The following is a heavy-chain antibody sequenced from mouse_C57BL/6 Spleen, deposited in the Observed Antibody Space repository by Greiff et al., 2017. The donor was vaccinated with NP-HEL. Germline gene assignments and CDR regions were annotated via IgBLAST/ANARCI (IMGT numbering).Heavy chain of an antibody. J-gene: IGHJ2*01. CDR1: GYTFTSYW. CDR2: IDPSDSYT. V-gene: IGHV1-69*01. Sequence: VQLQQPGAELVMPGASVKLSCKASGYTFTSYWMHWVKQRPGQGLEWIGEIDPSDSYTNYNQKFKGKSTLTVDKSSSTAYMQLSSLTSEDSAVYYCARDDYDGTAFDYWGQGTTLTVSS. D-gene: IGHD2-4*01. CDR3: ARDDYDGTAFDY.